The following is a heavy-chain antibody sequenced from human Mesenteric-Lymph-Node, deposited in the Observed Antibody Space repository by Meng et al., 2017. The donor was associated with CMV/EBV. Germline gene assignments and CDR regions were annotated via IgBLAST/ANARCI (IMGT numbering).Heavy chain of an antibody. J-gene: IGHJ4*02. Sequence: SVKVSCKASGGTFSSYAISWVRQAPGQGLEWMGGIIPILGIANYAQKFQGRVTITADKSTSTAYMELSSLRSDDTAVYYCARDLPLLWFGEFSFDYWGQGTLVTVSS. D-gene: IGHD3-10*01. CDR2: IIPILGIA. CDR1: GGTFSSYA. CDR3: ARDLPLLWFGEFSFDY. V-gene: IGHV1-69*10.